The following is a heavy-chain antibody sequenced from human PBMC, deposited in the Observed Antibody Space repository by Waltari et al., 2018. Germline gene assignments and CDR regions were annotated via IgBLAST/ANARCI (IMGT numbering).Heavy chain of an antibody. D-gene: IGHD1-26*01. CDR3: AGRKEEVGTVTAFDT. CDR2: IYYRGGT. V-gene: IGHV4-39*07. Sequence: QLQLQESAPGLVKPSETLSLPCTVSGVSIRSSSYYWGWIRQRPGKGRGWIGSIYYRGGTSTNPSHKRRVTISVDASKTHFSVKLSSVLAADTAVDYCAGRKEEVGTVTAFDTWGQGTMVTVSS. CDR1: GVSIRSSSYY. J-gene: IGHJ3*02.